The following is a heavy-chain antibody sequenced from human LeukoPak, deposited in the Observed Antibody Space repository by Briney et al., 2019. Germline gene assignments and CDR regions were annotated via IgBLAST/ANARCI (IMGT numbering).Heavy chain of an antibody. Sequence: QPGGSLRLSCAASGFTFSAYPMNWVRQAPGKGLEWLSYITSTGTTIYYADSVRGRFTISRHNAKSSLYLQMDSLRAEDTAVYYCARGGINYGFDYWGQGTLVTVSS. V-gene: IGHV3-48*01. CDR3: ARGGINYGFDY. D-gene: IGHD4-17*01. J-gene: IGHJ4*02. CDR1: GFTFSAYP. CDR2: ITSTGTTI.